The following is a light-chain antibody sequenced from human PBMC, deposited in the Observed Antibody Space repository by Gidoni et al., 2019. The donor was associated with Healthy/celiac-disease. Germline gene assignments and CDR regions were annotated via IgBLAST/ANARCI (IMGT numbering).Light chain of an antibody. CDR1: SSNIGSNT. CDR3: AAWDDSLNGYV. Sequence: QSVLTQPPSASGTPGQRVTISCSGSSSNIGSNTVNWYQHLPGTAPKLLIYSNNQRPSGVPDRFSGSKSGTSASLAISVLQSEDEADYYCAAWDDSLNGYVFGTGTKVTVL. J-gene: IGLJ1*01. CDR2: SNN. V-gene: IGLV1-44*01.